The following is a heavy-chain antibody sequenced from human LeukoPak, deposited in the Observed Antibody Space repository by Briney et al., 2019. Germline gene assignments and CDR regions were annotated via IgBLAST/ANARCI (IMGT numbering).Heavy chain of an antibody. V-gene: IGHV4-39*01. CDR3: ARHRGYCSSTSCSYNWFDP. J-gene: IGHJ5*02. CDR1: GDSISNSDYY. D-gene: IGHD2-2*03. CDR2: IYFSGRT. Sequence: SETLSLTCTVSGDSISNSDYYWGWIRQPPGKGLEWIGTIYFSGRTYYNLSLKSRVTMSVDTSKNRFSLKLSSVTAADTAVYYCARHRGYCSSTSCSYNWFDPWGQGTLVTVSS.